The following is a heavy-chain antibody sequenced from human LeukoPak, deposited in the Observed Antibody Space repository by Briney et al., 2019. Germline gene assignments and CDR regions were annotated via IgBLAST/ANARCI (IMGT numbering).Heavy chain of an antibody. V-gene: IGHV3-21*01. CDR3: ARDAYDSSGFGAFDI. J-gene: IGHJ3*02. Sequence: GGSLRLSCAASGFTFSSYSMNWVRQAPGKGLEWVSSISSSSSYIYYADSVKGRFTISTDNAKNSLYLQMNSLRAEDTAVYYCARDAYDSSGFGAFDIWGQGTMVTVSS. D-gene: IGHD3-22*01. CDR2: ISSSSSYI. CDR1: GFTFSSYS.